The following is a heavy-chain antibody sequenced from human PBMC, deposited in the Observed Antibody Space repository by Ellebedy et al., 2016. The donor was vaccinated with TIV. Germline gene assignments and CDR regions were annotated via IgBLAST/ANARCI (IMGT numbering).Heavy chain of an antibody. CDR1: GFIFSSYY. CDR2: ISGSGGMM. J-gene: IGHJ4*02. Sequence: GESLKISCVASGFIFSSYYMTWVRQAPGKGLEWISYISGSGGMMDHADSVKGRFTISRDNAKNSLYLQLSSLRAEDTAGYYCARAGGIGVVDYWGQGTLVSVSS. V-gene: IGHV3-48*03. CDR3: ARAGGIGVVDY. D-gene: IGHD3-3*01.